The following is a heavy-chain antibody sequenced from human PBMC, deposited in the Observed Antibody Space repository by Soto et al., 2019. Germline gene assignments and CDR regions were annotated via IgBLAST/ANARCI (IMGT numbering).Heavy chain of an antibody. V-gene: IGHV3-74*01. CDR3: AREYGNYVLPLDS. Sequence: EVQLVQSGGGLVQPGGSLRLSCAASGFTFSNYWMHWVRQPQGKGLVWVSRVNPDGSNSNYADSVKGRFTISRDNAKDMLYLQMDSLRAEDTAVYYCAREYGNYVLPLDSWGQGNRVTVSS. J-gene: IGHJ4*02. D-gene: IGHD4-17*01. CDR1: GFTFSNYW. CDR2: VNPDGSNS.